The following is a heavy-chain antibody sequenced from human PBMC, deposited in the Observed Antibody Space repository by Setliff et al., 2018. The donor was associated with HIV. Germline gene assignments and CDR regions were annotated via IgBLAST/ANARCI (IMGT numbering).Heavy chain of an antibody. CDR2: ITDGGDT. D-gene: IGHD2-2*01. CDR1: GGSPDNYY. Sequence: SETLSLTCAVYGGSPDNYYWTWIRQPPGRGLEWIGEITDGGDTAYNSSLQSRLTISLDTSKKQFALKLHSMTAADTAVYYCARGSSCSSSSCYLYYYYYYGVDVWGPGTAVTVS. CDR3: ARGSSCSSSSCYLYYYYYYGVDV. V-gene: IGHV4-34*01. J-gene: IGHJ6*02.